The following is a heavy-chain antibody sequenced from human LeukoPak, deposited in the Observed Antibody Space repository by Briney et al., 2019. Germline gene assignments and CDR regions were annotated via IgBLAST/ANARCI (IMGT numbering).Heavy chain of an antibody. J-gene: IGHJ4*02. D-gene: IGHD3-16*01. Sequence: PGGSLRLSCAASGFTFSNAWMSWVRQAPGKGLEWVGRIKGKTDGGTTDYVAPVKGRFTIPRDDSKNTLYLQMNSLKTEDTAVYYCTTGLDYWGQGTLVTVSS. CDR2: IKGKTDGGTT. CDR3: TTGLDY. V-gene: IGHV3-15*01. CDR1: GFTFSNAW.